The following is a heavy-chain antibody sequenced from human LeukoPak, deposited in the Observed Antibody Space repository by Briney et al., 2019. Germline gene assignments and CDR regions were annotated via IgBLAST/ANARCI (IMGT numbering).Heavy chain of an antibody. V-gene: IGHV6-1*01. J-gene: IGHJ3*02. CDR3: ATVGSTVVTDAFDI. CDR2: TYYRSTWYN. D-gene: IGHD4-23*01. Sequence: SQTLSLTCAISGDSVSSNSAAWNWIRQSPSRGLEWLVRTYYRSTWYNDYAVSVKSRLTIKPVTSKNQFSLQLNSVTPEDTAVYYCATVGSTVVTDAFDIWGQGTMVTVSS. CDR1: GDSVSSNSAA.